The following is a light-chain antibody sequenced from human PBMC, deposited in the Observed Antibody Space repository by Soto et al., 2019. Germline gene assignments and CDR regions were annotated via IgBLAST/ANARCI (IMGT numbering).Light chain of an antibody. J-gene: IGLJ1*01. V-gene: IGLV2-14*01. CDR3: TSYTSSSTNDV. Sequence: QSALTQPASVSGSPGQSITISCTGTSSDIGGYNYVSWYQQHPGKAPELMIYEVSNRPSGVSNRFSGSKSGNTASLTISGLQAEDEDDYYCTSYTSSSTNDVFGTGTKLTVL. CDR2: EVS. CDR1: SSDIGGYNY.